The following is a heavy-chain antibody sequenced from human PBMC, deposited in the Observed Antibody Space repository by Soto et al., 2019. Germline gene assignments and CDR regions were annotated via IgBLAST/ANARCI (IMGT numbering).Heavy chain of an antibody. CDR2: ISTSSNVI. CDR1: EFRVTSYG. J-gene: IGHJ4*02. CDR3: MREGITANFHL. V-gene: IGHV3-48*02. Sequence: GSLTLSSAAYEFRVTSYGMNCVGQAPGRGLEWISYISTSSNVIEYANSVTGRFIISKDNAGNSVFLQMNSLKDENTASYLCMREGITANFHLWGQGDQVTVSS. D-gene: IGHD1-20*01.